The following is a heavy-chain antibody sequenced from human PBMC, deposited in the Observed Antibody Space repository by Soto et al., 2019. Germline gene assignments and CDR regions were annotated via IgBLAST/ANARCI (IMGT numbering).Heavy chain of an antibody. V-gene: IGHV3-74*01. CDR1: GFTFSSDW. Sequence: GGSLRLSCAASGFTFSSDWMHWVRQAPGEGLVWVSRINTDGSDTSYADSVKGRFTISRDNAKNTLYLQMNSLRAEDTAVYYCARDKITGLFDYWGQGTLVTVSS. CDR3: ARDKITGLFDY. CDR2: INTDGSDT. D-gene: IGHD2-8*02. J-gene: IGHJ4*02.